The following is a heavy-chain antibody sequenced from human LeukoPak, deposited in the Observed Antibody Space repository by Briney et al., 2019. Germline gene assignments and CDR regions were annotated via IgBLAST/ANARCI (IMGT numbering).Heavy chain of an antibody. V-gene: IGHV3-48*02. CDR3: AQKGGTDY. Sequence: GGSLRLSCAASGFTFSRFGMNWVRQAPGKGLEWVSYISSTGSPIYYADSVKGRFTISRDNAKNSLYLQMDSLRDDDTAVYYCAQKGGTDYWGQGTLVTVSS. CDR1: GFTFSRFG. D-gene: IGHD2-15*01. CDR2: ISSTGSPI. J-gene: IGHJ4*02.